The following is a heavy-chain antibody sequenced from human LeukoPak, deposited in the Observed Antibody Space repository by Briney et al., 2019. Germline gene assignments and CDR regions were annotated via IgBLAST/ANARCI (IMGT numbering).Heavy chain of an antibody. V-gene: IGHV4-4*07. CDR1: GGSISSYY. Sequence: SETLSLTCTVSGGSISSYYWSWIRQPAGKGLESIGHISTSGSTNYNPSLKSRVTMSLDTSKNHFSLKLSSVTAADTAVYYCARDVVAAAGTWDYWGRGTLVTVSS. CDR3: ARDVVAAAGTWDY. CDR2: ISTSGST. D-gene: IGHD6-13*01. J-gene: IGHJ4*02.